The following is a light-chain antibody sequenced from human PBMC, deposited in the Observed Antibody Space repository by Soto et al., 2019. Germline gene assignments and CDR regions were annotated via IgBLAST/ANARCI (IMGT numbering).Light chain of an antibody. Sequence: DIQMTQSPSTLSASVGDRVTITCRSSQSISSWLAWYQQRPGKAPKLLILDASSLESGVPSRFSGSGSGTEFTLTISSLQPDDFATYYCQQYNRYVTFGQGTRLEIK. CDR3: QQYNRYVT. J-gene: IGKJ5*01. V-gene: IGKV1-5*01. CDR2: DAS. CDR1: QSISSW.